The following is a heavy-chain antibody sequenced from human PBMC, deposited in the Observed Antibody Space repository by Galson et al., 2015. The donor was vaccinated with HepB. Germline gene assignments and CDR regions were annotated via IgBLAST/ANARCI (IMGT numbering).Heavy chain of an antibody. V-gene: IGHV3-30-3*01. CDR1: GFTFSSYA. Sequence: SLRLSCAASGFTFSSYAMHWVRQAPGKGLEWVAVISYDGSNKYYADSVKGRFTISRDNSKNTLYLQMNSLRAEDTAVYYCARLGGSSSSLVPFDYWGQGTLVTVSS. CDR3: ARLGGSSSSLVPFDY. D-gene: IGHD6-6*01. J-gene: IGHJ4*02. CDR2: ISYDGSNK.